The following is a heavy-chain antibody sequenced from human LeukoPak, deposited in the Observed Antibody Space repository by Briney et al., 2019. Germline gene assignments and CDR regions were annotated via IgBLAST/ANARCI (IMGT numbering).Heavy chain of an antibody. J-gene: IGHJ4*02. Sequence: SETLSLTCTVSGGSISSYYWNWIRQLPGKGLGWIGYMYDSESTNYNPSLKSRVSISVDTSKNQFSLKLSSVTAADTAVYYCARRPYCSGGSCYTEYYYDCWGQGTLVTVSS. CDR1: GGSISSYY. D-gene: IGHD2-15*01. CDR2: MYDSEST. V-gene: IGHV4-59*08. CDR3: ARRPYCSGGSCYTEYYYDC.